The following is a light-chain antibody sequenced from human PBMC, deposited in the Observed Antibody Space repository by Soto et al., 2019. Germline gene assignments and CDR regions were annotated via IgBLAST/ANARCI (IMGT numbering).Light chain of an antibody. CDR2: WPS. CDR1: QSVLYSANNKNY. V-gene: IGKV4-1*01. CDR3: QQYYSTPWT. J-gene: IGKJ1*01. Sequence: DIVMTQSPESLAVSLGERATINCKSSQSVLYSANNKNYLAWYQQTPGQPPKLLIYWPSTRQSGVPDRFSGSGSGTDFTLTISSLQAEDVAVYYCQQYYSTPWTLGQGTTVDTK.